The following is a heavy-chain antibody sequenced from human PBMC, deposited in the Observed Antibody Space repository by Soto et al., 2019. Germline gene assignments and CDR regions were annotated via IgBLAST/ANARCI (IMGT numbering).Heavy chain of an antibody. CDR1: GFTFSSYW. D-gene: IGHD3-10*01. CDR3: ARDQRWFGELFSYYYYGMDV. Sequence: EVQLVESGGGLVQPGGSLRLSCAASGFTFSSYWMSWVRQAPGKGLEWVANIKQDGSEKYYVDSVKGRFTISRDNAKNSLYLQMNSLRAEDTAVYYCARDQRWFGELFSYYYYGMDVWGQGTTVTVSS. V-gene: IGHV3-7*01. CDR2: IKQDGSEK. J-gene: IGHJ6*02.